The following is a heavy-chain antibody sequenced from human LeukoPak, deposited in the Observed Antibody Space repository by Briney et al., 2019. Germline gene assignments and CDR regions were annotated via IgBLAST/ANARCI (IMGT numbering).Heavy chain of an antibody. J-gene: IGHJ6*03. D-gene: IGHD1-26*01. CDR2: IRYDGSNK. Sequence: GGSLRLSCAASGFTFSSYGMHWVRQAPGKGLEWVAFIRYDGSNKYYADSVKGRFTISRDNSKNALYLQMNSLRAEDTAVYYCARDFVGGGSYFNYYYYYMDVWGKGTTVTVSS. CDR1: GFTFSSYG. CDR3: ARDFVGGGSYFNYYYYYMDV. V-gene: IGHV3-30*02.